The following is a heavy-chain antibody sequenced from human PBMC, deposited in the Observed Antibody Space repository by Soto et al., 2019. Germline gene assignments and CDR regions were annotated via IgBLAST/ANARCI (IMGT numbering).Heavy chain of an antibody. D-gene: IGHD3-9*01. J-gene: IGHJ4*02. V-gene: IGHV3-23*01. Sequence: PGGSLRLSCTASGFTFSSYAMNWVRQAPGKGLEWVSGITGSGGGTYYADSVKGRFTISRDNSKNTLYLQMNSLRAEDTAVYYCAKSFDYDILTGYTSYFDYWGQGSLVTVSS. CDR1: GFTFSSYA. CDR3: AKSFDYDILTGYTSYFDY. CDR2: ITGSGGGT.